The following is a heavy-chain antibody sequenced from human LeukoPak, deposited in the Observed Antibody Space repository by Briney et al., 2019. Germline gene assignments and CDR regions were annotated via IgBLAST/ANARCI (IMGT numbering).Heavy chain of an antibody. D-gene: IGHD6-13*01. CDR2: ISYDGSNK. CDR3: AKDKIMAAAGRGVVDT. V-gene: IGHV3-30*18. Sequence: PGGSLRLSCAASGFTFSSYGMHWVRQAPGKGLEWVAVISYDGSNKYYADSVKGRFTISRDNSKNTLYLQMNSLRPEDTAVYYCAKDKIMAAAGRGVVDTWGKGKRVNGS. CDR1: GFTFSSYG. J-gene: IGHJ6*03.